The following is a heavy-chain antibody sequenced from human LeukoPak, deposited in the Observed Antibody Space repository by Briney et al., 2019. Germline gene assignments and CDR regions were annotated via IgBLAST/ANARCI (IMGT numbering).Heavy chain of an antibody. Sequence: PGRSLRLSCAASGFTFSSYGMHWVRQAPGKGLEWVAVISYDGSNKYYADSVKGRFTISRDNSKNTLYLQMNSLRAEDTAVYYCARDTIPPYIGITMVRGELDYWGQGTLVTVSS. CDR1: GFTFSSYG. V-gene: IGHV3-30*03. D-gene: IGHD3-10*01. CDR2: ISYDGSNK. CDR3: ARDTIPPYIGITMVRGELDY. J-gene: IGHJ4*02.